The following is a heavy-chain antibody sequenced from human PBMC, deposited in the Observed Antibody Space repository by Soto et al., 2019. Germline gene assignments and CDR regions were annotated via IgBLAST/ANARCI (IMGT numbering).Heavy chain of an antibody. V-gene: IGHV1-8*01. CDR2: MNPNSGDT. J-gene: IGHJ4*02. CDR3: ARGPLE. CDR1: GFTFTNYE. Sequence: QEQLVQSGAEVKKPGASVKVSCRASGFTFTNYETIWVRQATGQGLEWMGWMNPNSGDTVYAQKFQGRVTLTRDTAIDTAYMEVTRLTVDDTAIYYCARGPLEWGQGTPVTVSS.